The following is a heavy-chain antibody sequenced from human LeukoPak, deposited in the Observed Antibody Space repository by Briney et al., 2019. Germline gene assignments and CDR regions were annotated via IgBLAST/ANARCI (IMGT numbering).Heavy chain of an antibody. J-gene: IGHJ4*02. CDR3: ARHRACSGGNCSLDY. Sequence: GESLKISCKGSGYSFISNWIGWVRQLPGKGLEWMGIIYPGDSDTRYSPSFQGQVTISADKSISTAYLQWSSLKASDTAMYYCARHRACSGGNCSLDYWGQGTLVTVSS. CDR1: GYSFISNW. V-gene: IGHV5-51*01. CDR2: IYPGDSDT. D-gene: IGHD2-15*01.